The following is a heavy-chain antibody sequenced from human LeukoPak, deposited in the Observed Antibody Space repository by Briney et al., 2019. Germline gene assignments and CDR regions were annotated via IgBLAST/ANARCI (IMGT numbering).Heavy chain of an antibody. V-gene: IGHV3-66*01. D-gene: IGHD3-22*01. CDR2: IYSGGST. Sequence: GGSLRLSCAASGFTVSSKYMSWVRQAPGKGLEWVSGIYSGGSTYYADSVKGRFTISRDNSKNTLYLQMNSLRAEDTAVYYCARDRDYDSSGYRASLDYRGQGTLVTVSS. CDR1: GFTVSSKY. CDR3: ARDRDYDSSGYRASLDY. J-gene: IGHJ4*02.